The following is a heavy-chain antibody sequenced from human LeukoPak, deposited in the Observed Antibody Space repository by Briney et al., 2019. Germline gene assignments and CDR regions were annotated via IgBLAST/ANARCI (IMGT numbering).Heavy chain of an antibody. CDR3: AKGSGGSCYTSNDY. CDR2: ISGSGGST. J-gene: IGHJ4*02. Sequence: GGSLRLSCAASGFTFSSYAMSWVRQAPGKGLEWVSVISGSGGSTYYADSVKGRFTISRDNSKNTLYLQMNSLGAEDTAAYYCAKGSGGSCYTSNDYWGQGTLVTVSS. CDR1: GFTFSSYA. V-gene: IGHV3-23*01. D-gene: IGHD2-15*01.